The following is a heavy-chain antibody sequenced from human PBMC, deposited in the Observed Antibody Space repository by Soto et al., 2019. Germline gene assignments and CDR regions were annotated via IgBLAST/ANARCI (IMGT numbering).Heavy chain of an antibody. D-gene: IGHD2-15*01. CDR1: GFTFSSYG. V-gene: IGHV3-30*18. Sequence: PGGSLRLSCAASGFTFSSYGMHWVRQAPGKGLEWVAVISYDGSNKYYADSVKGRFTISRDNSKNTLYLQMNSLRAEDTAVYYCAKDPHCSGGSCYSVGPDYWGQGTLVTVSS. CDR3: AKDPHCSGGSCYSVGPDY. CDR2: ISYDGSNK. J-gene: IGHJ4*02.